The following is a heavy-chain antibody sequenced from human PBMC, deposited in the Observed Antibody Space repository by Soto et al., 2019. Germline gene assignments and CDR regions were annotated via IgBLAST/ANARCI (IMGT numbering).Heavy chain of an antibody. D-gene: IGHD3-22*01. CDR2: IYHSGST. CDR1: GGSISSGGYS. Sequence: QLQLQESGSGLVKPSQTLSLTCAVSGGSISSGGYSWSWIRQPPWKGLEWIGYIYHSGSTYYNPDHKRRGTTAGDRAKNQGARKLSSVTAADTDGYYCARGAPVVNDYWGQGTMVTVSS. J-gene: IGHJ4*02. V-gene: IGHV4-30-2*01. CDR3: ARGAPVVNDY.